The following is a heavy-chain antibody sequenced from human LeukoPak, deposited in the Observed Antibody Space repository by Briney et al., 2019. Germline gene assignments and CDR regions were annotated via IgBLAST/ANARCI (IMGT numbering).Heavy chain of an antibody. V-gene: IGHV1-18*01. J-gene: IGHJ5*02. Sequence: ASVKVSSKPSVDTFTSDVISGVRQAPGQGLEWRGWISADNVNTNYAQNLQGRVTMTTDTSTSTAYMAMRSLRSDDTAVYYCARVIVVPAATTFNWFDPWGQGNLVTVSS. CDR3: ARVIVVPAATTFNWFDP. D-gene: IGHD2-2*01. CDR2: ISADNVNT. CDR1: VDTFTSDV.